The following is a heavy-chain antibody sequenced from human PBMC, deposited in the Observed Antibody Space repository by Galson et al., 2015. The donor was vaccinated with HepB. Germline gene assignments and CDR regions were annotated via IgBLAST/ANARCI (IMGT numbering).Heavy chain of an antibody. CDR1: GFTFGDYA. CDR2: IRTKTYSGTT. V-gene: IGHV3-49*03. J-gene: IGHJ4*02. D-gene: IGHD6-6*01. Sequence: SLRLSCAASGFTFGDYAMTWLRQAPGKGLEWVGFIRTKTYSGTTEYAASVKDRFTISRDDSKTIAYLQMNSLKTEDTAVYYCTRMKDKYSASSGYYFDYWGQGTLITVSS. CDR3: TRMKDKYSASSGYYFDY.